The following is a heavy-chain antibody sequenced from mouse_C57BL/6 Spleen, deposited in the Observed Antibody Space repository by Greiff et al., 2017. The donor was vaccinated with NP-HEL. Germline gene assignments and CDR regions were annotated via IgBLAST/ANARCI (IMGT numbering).Heavy chain of an antibody. Sequence: DVHLVESGPGLVKPSQSLSLTCSVTGYSITSGYYWNWIRQFPGNKLEWMGYISYDGSNNYNPSLKNRISITRDTSKNQFFLKLNSVTTEDTATYYCASLNYYGSSPFDYWGQGTTLTVSS. J-gene: IGHJ2*01. CDR2: ISYDGSN. D-gene: IGHD1-1*01. V-gene: IGHV3-6*01. CDR1: GYSITSGYY. CDR3: ASLNYYGSSPFDY.